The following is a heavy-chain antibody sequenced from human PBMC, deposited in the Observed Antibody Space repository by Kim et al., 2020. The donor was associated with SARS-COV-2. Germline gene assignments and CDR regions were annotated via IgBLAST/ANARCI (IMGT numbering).Heavy chain of an antibody. V-gene: IGHV3-30*18. CDR1: GFTFSSYG. D-gene: IGHD3-10*01. J-gene: IGHJ4*02. CDR3: AKNGGSGGYSLDY. Sequence: GGSLRLSCAASGFTFSSYGMHWVRQAPGKGLEWVAVISYDGSNKYYADSVKGRFTISRDNSKNTLYLQMNSLRAEDTAVYYCAKNGGSGGYSLDYWGQGTLVTVSS. CDR2: ISYDGSNK.